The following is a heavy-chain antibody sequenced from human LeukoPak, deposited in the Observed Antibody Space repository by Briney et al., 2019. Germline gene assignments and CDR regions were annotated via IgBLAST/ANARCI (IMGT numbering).Heavy chain of an antibody. V-gene: IGHV1-2*02. CDR2: INPNSGGT. J-gene: IGHJ4*02. CDR1: GYTFTGYY. CDR3: ARYSGYDEPFEY. Sequence: GASVKVSCKAFGYTFTGYYMHWVRQAPGQGLEWMGWINPNSGGTSYAQKFQGRVTMTRDTSVTTAYMELSRLRSDDTAVYYCARYSGYDEPFEYWGQGTLVTVSS. D-gene: IGHD5-12*01.